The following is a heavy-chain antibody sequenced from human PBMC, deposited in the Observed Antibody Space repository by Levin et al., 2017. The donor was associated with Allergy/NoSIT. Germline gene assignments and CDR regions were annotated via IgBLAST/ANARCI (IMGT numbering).Heavy chain of an antibody. D-gene: IGHD5-18*01. Sequence: LRLSCTVSGGSISSGSYYWSWIRQPAGKGLEWIGRIYTSGSTNYNPSLKSRVTISVDTSKNQFSLKLSSVTAADTAVYYCARGARWGSSYGDGVDYWGQGTLVTVSS. CDR1: GGSISSGSYY. CDR2: IYTSGST. CDR3: ARGARWGSSYGDGVDY. J-gene: IGHJ4*02. V-gene: IGHV4-61*02.